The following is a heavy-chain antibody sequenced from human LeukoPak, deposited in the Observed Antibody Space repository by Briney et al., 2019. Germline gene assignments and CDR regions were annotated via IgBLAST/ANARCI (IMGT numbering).Heavy chain of an antibody. CDR3: ARISGGDLYFDY. V-gene: IGHV1-69*13. J-gene: IGHJ4*02. Sequence: SVKVSCKASGYTFTSYYMHWVRQAPGQGLEWMGGIIPIFGTANYAQKFQGRVTITADESTSTAYMELSSLRSEDTAVYHCARISGGDLYFDYWGQGTLVTVSS. CDR1: GYTFTSYY. D-gene: IGHD3-10*01. CDR2: IIPIFGTA.